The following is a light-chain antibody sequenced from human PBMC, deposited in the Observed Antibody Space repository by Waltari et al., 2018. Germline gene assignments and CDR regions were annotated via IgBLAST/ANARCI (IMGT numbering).Light chain of an antibody. CDR3: SSYTSSSTLL. V-gene: IGLV2-14*01. CDR2: DVS. Sequence: QSALTQPASVSGSPGQSLTISCTGTSSDVGGYNSVSWYQQHPGQAPKLMIYDVSNRPSGVSNRFSGSKSGNTASLTISGLQAEDEADYYCSSYTSSSTLLFGGGTKLTVL. CDR1: SSDVGGYNS. J-gene: IGLJ3*02.